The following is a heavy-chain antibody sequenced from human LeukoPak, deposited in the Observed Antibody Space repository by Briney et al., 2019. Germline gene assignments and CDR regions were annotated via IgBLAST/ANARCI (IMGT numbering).Heavy chain of an antibody. Sequence: GGSLRLSCAASGFTFSSYWMSWVRQAPGKGLEWVANVKQDGSEKYYVDSVKGRFTTSRDNAKNSLYLQMNSLRAEDTAVYYCARGSYYYDSSGYCIFDYWGQGTLVTVSS. J-gene: IGHJ4*02. D-gene: IGHD3-22*01. CDR3: ARGSYYYDSSGYCIFDY. V-gene: IGHV3-7*01. CDR1: GFTFSSYW. CDR2: VKQDGSEK.